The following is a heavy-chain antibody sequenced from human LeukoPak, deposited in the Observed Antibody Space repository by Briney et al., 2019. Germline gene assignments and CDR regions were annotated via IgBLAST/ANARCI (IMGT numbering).Heavy chain of an antibody. J-gene: IGHJ4*02. D-gene: IGHD3-22*01. V-gene: IGHV3-30*04. Sequence: VGSLMLSCASSGFTFSSDAMHWVGQAPGNGLEWVGVILYDGSTNYYEGPVKGRLTIFRANSTITLYLQLNSMSAEDTAVYYCARDYYDTSGYYESDYWGQGTLVTVSS. CDR1: GFTFSSDA. CDR2: ILYDGSTN. CDR3: ARDYYDTSGYYESDY.